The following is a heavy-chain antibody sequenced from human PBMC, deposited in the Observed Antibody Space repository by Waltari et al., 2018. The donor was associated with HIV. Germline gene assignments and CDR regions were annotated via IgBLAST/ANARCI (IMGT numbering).Heavy chain of an antibody. J-gene: IGHJ4*02. CDR2: LRRANFEL. D-gene: IGHD3-16*01. CDR1: GFDFRQYS. Sequence: EVYLVQSGGGRVKPGDSLRLSCEGSGFDFRQYSMNWVRQTPTKGLEWVASLRRANFELDDGDSVRGRFTISRDNAKSSLFLQMDNLREDDTGTYYCVRDDPGYVPIDYWGQGTLVIVSS. V-gene: IGHV3-21*04. CDR3: VRDDPGYVPIDY.